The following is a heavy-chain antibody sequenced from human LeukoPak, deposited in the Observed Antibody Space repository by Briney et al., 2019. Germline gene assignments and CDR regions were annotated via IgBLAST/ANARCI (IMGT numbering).Heavy chain of an antibody. CDR1: GYTFTTYY. J-gene: IGHJ4*02. D-gene: IGHD4-17*01. V-gene: IGHV1-46*01. Sequence: ASVKVSCKTSGYTFTTYYMHWVRQAPGQGLEWMGIINPSVGSTSYAQKFQGRVTMTRDTSTSTVYMELSSLRSEDTAVYYCARDSADYGDYDYWGQGTLVTVSS. CDR2: INPSVGST. CDR3: ARDSADYGDYDY.